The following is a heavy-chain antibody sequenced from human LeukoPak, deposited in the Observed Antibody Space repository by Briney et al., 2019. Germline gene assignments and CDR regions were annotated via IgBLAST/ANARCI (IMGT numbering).Heavy chain of an antibody. Sequence: ASVKVSCKSSGYTFTGYYMHWVRQAPGQGLEWMGWINPNTGGINYAQKFQGRVTMTRDTSISAAYMELSRLRSDDTAVYYCARGGSASFDYWGQGTLVTVPS. J-gene: IGHJ4*02. CDR3: ARGGSASFDY. CDR2: INPNTGGI. CDR1: GYTFTGYY. D-gene: IGHD3-16*01. V-gene: IGHV1-2*02.